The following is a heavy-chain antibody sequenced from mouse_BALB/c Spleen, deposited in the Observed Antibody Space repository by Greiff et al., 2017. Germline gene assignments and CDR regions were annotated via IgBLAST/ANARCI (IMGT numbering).Heavy chain of an antibody. CDR3: ERSPHYYGSSYVYWYVDV. D-gene: IGHD1-1*01. CDR1: GFTFSSFG. J-gene: IGHJ1*01. V-gene: IGHV5-17*02. Sequence: EVKLMESGGGLVQPGGSRKLSCAASGFTFSSFGMHWVRQAPEKGLEWVAYISSGSSTIYYADTVKGRFTISRDNPKNTLFLQMTSLRSEDTAMYYCERSPHYYGSSYVYWYVDVWGAGTTVTVSS. CDR2: ISSGSSTI.